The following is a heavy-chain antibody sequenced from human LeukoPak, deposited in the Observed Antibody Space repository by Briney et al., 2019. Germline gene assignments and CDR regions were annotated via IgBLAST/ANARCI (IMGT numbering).Heavy chain of an antibody. CDR2: IYYSGST. D-gene: IGHD2-21*02. V-gene: IGHV4-59*01. J-gene: IGHJ3*01. CDR3: ARGSVTAGPDAFDV. Sequence: SETLSLTCTVSGGSISSYYWSWIRQPPGKGLGWNGYIYYSGSTNYNPSLKSRVTISVDTSKNQYSLKLSSVTAADTAVYYCARGSVTAGPDAFDVWGQGTMVTVSS. CDR1: GGSISSYY.